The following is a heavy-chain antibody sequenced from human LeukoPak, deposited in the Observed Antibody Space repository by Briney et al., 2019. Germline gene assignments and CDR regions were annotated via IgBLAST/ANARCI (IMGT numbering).Heavy chain of an antibody. J-gene: IGHJ4*02. CDR1: GYTFTSYG. D-gene: IGHD2-21*02. CDR2: INPNSGGT. CDR3: ARAQYCGGDCSRTPYFDY. Sequence: ASVKVSCKASGYTFTSYGISWVRQAPGQGLEWMGWINPNSGGTNYAQKFQGRVTMTRDTSISTAYMELSRLRSDDTAVYYCARAQYCGGDCSRTPYFDYWGQGTLVTVSS. V-gene: IGHV1-2*02.